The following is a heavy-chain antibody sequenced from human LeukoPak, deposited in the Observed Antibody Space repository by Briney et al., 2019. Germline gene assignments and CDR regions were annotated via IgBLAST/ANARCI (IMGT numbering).Heavy chain of an antibody. V-gene: IGHV4-34*01. J-gene: IGHJ5*02. CDR2: INHSGST. CDR1: GGSFSGYY. Sequence: SETLSLTCAVYGGSFSGYYWSWIRQPPGKGLEWIGEINHSGSTNYSPSLKSRVTISVDTSKNQFSLKLSSVTAADTAVYYCARGGAGYSSSWYNWFDPWGQGTLVTVSS. D-gene: IGHD6-13*01. CDR3: ARGGAGYSSSWYNWFDP.